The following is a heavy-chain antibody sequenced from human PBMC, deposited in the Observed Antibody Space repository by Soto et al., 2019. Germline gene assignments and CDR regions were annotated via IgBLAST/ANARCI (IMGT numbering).Heavy chain of an antibody. V-gene: IGHV5-51*01. D-gene: IGHD4-17*01. J-gene: IGHJ6*02. CDR2: IYPGDSDT. CDR1: GYSFTSYW. Sequence: PGESLKISCKGPGYSFTSYWIGWVRQMPGKGLEWMGIIYPGDSDTRYSPSFQGQVTISADKSISTAYLQWSSLKASDTAMYYCARLLGADTVTPVGGLDYYYGMDVWGQGTTVTVSS. CDR3: ARLLGADTVTPVGGLDYYYGMDV.